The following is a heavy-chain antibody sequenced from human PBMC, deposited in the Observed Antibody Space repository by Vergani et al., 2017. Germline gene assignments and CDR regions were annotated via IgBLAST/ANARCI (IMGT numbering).Heavy chain of an antibody. D-gene: IGHD2-15*01. V-gene: IGHV3-53*02. CDR3: ARGRCSGGSCYSDAFDI. Sequence: EVQLVETGGGLIQPGGSLRLSCAASGFTVSSNYMSWVRQAPGKGLEWVSVIYSGGSTYYADSVKGRFTISRDNSKNTLYLQMNSLRAEDTAVYYCARGRCSGGSCYSDAFDIWGQGTMVTVSS. J-gene: IGHJ3*02. CDR2: IYSGGST. CDR1: GFTVSSNY.